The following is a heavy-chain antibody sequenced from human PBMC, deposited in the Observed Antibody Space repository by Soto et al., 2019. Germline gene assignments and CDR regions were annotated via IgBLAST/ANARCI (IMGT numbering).Heavy chain of an antibody. D-gene: IGHD3-10*01. Sequence: RASVKVSCKASGGTFSSYAISWVRQAPGQGLEWMGGIIPIFGTANYAQKFQGRVTITADESTSTAYMELSSLRSEDTAVYYCARSQGMVRGVIAYYGMDVWGQGTTVTVSS. V-gene: IGHV1-69*13. J-gene: IGHJ6*02. CDR1: GGTFSSYA. CDR2: IIPIFGTA. CDR3: ARSQGMVRGVIAYYGMDV.